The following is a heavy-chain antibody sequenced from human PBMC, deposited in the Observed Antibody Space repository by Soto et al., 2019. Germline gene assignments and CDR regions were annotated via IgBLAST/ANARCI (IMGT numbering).Heavy chain of an antibody. CDR3: ARDSSGASWFDP. D-gene: IGHD3-22*01. J-gene: IGHJ5*02. CDR1: GGSISSGGYS. CDR2: IYHSGST. V-gene: IGHV4-30-2*01. Sequence: SGALSLTCAVSGGSISSGGYSWIWIRQPPGKGLEWIGYIYHSGSTYYNPSLKSRVTISVDRSKNQFSLKLSSVTAADTAVYYCARDSSGASWFDPWGQGTLVTVSS.